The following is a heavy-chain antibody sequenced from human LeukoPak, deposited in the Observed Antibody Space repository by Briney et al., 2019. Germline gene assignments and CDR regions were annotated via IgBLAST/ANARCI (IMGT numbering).Heavy chain of an antibody. V-gene: IGHV3-43D*04. Sequence: GGSLRLSCAASGFDFDDYTMHWVRQVPGKGLEWVSLISWDGGTTNYADSVKGRFTISRDNSKNSLYFLMNDLTAEDTAFYYCARGGYGGVFDYWGQGTLVILSS. CDR1: GFDFDDYT. J-gene: IGHJ4*02. D-gene: IGHD4-23*01. CDR3: ARGGYGGVFDY. CDR2: ISWDGGTT.